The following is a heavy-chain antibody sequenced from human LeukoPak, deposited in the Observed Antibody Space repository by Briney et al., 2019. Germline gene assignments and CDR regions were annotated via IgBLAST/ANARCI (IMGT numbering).Heavy chain of an antibody. CDR2: ISAYNGNT. J-gene: IGHJ5*02. CDR3: ARGPIVRGVIKNWFDP. Sequence: ASVKVSCKASGYTSTNYNMHWVRQAPGQGLGWMGWISAYNGNTNYAQKLQGRVTMTTDTSTSTAYMELRSLRSDDTAVYYCARGPIVRGVIKNWFDPWGQGTLVTVSS. D-gene: IGHD3-10*02. CDR1: GYTSTNYN. V-gene: IGHV1-18*04.